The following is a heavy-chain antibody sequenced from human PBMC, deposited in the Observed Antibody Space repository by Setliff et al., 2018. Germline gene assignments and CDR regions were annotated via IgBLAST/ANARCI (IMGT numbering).Heavy chain of an antibody. V-gene: IGHV4-34*01. D-gene: IGHD7-27*01. J-gene: IGHJ4*02. CDR3: ARSPQTGDGNYFDY. CDR2: INHSGNT. Sequence: SETLSLTCAVYGGSLSGNYWNWIRQPPGKGLEWIGEINHSGNTNYNPSLKSRVTISVDTSKNQFSLKLNSVTAADTAMYFCARSPQTGDGNYFDYWSQGTLVTV. CDR1: GGSLSGNY.